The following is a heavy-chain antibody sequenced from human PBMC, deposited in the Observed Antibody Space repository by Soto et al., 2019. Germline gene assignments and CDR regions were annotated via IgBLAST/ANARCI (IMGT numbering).Heavy chain of an antibody. D-gene: IGHD3-22*01. Sequence: ASETLSLTCTVSGGSISSGGYYWSWIRQHPGKGLEWIGYIYYSGSTYYNPSLKSRVTISVDTSKNQFSLKLSSVTAADTAVYYCARGRRYYDSSGYSLFDYWGQGTLVTVSS. J-gene: IGHJ4*02. CDR1: GGSISSGGYY. CDR2: IYYSGST. V-gene: IGHV4-31*03. CDR3: ARGRRYYDSSGYSLFDY.